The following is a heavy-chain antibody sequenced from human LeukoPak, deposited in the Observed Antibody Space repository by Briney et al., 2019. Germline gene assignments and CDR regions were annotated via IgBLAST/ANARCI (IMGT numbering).Heavy chain of an antibody. J-gene: IGHJ4*02. CDR3: ARGRYCSGGSCYSD. CDR1: GGSISSYY. CDR2: IYYSGST. V-gene: IGHV4-59*01. Sequence: PSETLSLTCTVSGGSISSYYWSWIRQPPGKGLEWIGYIYYSGSTNYNPSLKSRVTISVDTSKNQFSLKLSSVTAADTAVYYCARGRYCSGGSCYSDWGQGTLVTVSS. D-gene: IGHD2-15*01.